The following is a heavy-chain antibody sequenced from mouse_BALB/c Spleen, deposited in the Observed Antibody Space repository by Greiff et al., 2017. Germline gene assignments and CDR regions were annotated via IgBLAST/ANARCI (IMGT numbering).Heavy chain of an antibody. CDR3: ARGPPLWYFDV. D-gene: IGHD6-1*01. J-gene: IGHJ1*01. V-gene: IGHV3-6*02. Sequence: EVKLQESGPGLVKPSQSLSLTCSVTGYSITSGYYWNWIRQFPGNKLEWMGYISYDGSNNYNPSLKNRISITRDTSKNQFFLKLNSVTTEDTATYYCARGPPLWYFDVWGAGTTVTVSS. CDR1: GYSITSGYY. CDR2: ISYDGSN.